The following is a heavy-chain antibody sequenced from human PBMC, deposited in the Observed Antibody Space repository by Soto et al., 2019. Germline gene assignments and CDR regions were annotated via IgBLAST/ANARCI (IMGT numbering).Heavy chain of an antibody. CDR3: ARGCTTVKGWFDP. Sequence: QVQLQQWGAGLLKPSETLSLTCAVYGGSFSGYYWSWIRKPPGKGLEWIGEINHSGSTNYKPALKRLATISVDTSNNQFALKLSSVTAADTAVYYCARGCTTVKGWFDPWGQGTLVTVSS. J-gene: IGHJ5*02. V-gene: IGHV4-34*01. CDR2: INHSGST. CDR1: GGSFSGYY. D-gene: IGHD4-4*01.